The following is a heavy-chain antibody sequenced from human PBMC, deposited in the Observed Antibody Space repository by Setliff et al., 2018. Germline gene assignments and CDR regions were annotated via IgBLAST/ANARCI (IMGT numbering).Heavy chain of an antibody. Sequence: ASVKVSCKASGYTFTSYDINWVRQATGQGLEWMGWMNPNSGNTGYAQKLQGRVTITRNTSISTAYMELSSLRSEDTAVYYCARDPYCGGDCYPGINDAFDIWGQGTMVTVSS. CDR1: GYTFTSYD. CDR2: MNPNSGNT. CDR3: ARDPYCGGDCYPGINDAFDI. V-gene: IGHV1-8*03. J-gene: IGHJ3*02. D-gene: IGHD2-21*02.